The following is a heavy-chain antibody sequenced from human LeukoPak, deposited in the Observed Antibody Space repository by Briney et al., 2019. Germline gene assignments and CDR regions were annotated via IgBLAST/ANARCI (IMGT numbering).Heavy chain of an antibody. V-gene: IGHV4-59*01. CDR3: ARIKHGDYAYYYMDV. D-gene: IGHD4-17*01. CDR1: GGSISSYY. Sequence: PSETLSLTCTVSGGSISSYYWSWIRQPPGKGLEWIGYIYYSGSTNYNPSLKSRVTISVDTSKNQFSLKLSSVTAADTAIYYCARIKHGDYAYYYMDVWGKGTTVTVSS. CDR2: IYYSGST. J-gene: IGHJ6*03.